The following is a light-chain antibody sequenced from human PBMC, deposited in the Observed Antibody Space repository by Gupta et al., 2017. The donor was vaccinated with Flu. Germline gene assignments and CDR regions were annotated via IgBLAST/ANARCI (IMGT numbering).Light chain of an antibody. V-gene: IGKV1-16*01. CDR1: QGVSDR. CDR2: DAS. Sequence: DIEMTQSPTSFSASVGDRVTITCRASQGVSDRLGWFQQKPGRAPQSLIYDASTLQTGVPSRFSGTGSGTDFILTIRGLQPEDSATYFCLQYDSYPFTFGQGTKLEIK. J-gene: IGKJ2*01. CDR3: LQYDSYPFT.